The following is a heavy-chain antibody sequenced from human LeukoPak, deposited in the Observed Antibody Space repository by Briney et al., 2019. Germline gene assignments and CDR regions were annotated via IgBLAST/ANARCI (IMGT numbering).Heavy chain of an antibody. CDR2: IYTSGST. CDR1: GGSLRSGSYY. V-gene: IGHV4-61*02. CDR3: ARPTTIDAFDI. D-gene: IGHD3-9*01. Sequence: SETLSLTCLVSGGSLRSGSYYWSWLRQPAGKGLEWIGRIYTSGSTHHNPSLKSRVTISVDTSNNQFSLKLSSVTAADMAVYCCARPTTIDAFDIWGQGTMVTVSS. J-gene: IGHJ3*02.